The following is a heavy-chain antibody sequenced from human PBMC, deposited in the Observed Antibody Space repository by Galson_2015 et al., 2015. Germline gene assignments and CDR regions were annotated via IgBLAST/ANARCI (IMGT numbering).Heavy chain of an antibody. CDR1: GFTFWSYA. Sequence: SLRLSCAASGFTFWSYAMRWVRQAPGKGLEWVSGISGSGASTNYADSVKGRFTTSRDNSKDTLHLHMNSLRAEDTAVYYCAKGSDSGGRYYFDFWGQGTLVTVSS. V-gene: IGHV3-23*01. CDR3: AKGSDSGGRYYFDF. D-gene: IGHD2-15*01. J-gene: IGHJ4*02. CDR2: ISGSGAST.